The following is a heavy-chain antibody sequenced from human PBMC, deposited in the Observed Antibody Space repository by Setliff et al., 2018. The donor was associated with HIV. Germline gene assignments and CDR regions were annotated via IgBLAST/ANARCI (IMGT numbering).Heavy chain of an antibody. CDR2: ISSSGSTI. CDR1: GFTFSDYY. Sequence: GGSLRLSCAASGFTFSDYYMSWIRQAPGKGLEWVSYISSSGSTIYYADSVKGRFTISRDNAKNSLYLQMNGLRDEDTAVYYCARDHSSSWYSLHWGQGKLVTVSS. CDR3: ARDHSSSWYSLH. J-gene: IGHJ4*01. V-gene: IGHV3-11*04. D-gene: IGHD6-13*01.